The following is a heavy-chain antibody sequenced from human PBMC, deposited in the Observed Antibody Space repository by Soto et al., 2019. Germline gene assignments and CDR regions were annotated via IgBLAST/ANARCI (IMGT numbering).Heavy chain of an antibody. CDR3: ARDRGGYDRLYYYHGMDV. CDR2: ISSSSGST. Sequence: QVQLVESGGGLVKPGGSLRLSCAASGFTFSDYYMSWIRQAPGKGLEYISYISSSSGSTNYADSVKGRFTISRDNDKNSLYLQMSSLRAEDTAVYYCARDRGGYDRLYYYHGMDVWGQGTTVTVSS. J-gene: IGHJ6*02. D-gene: IGHD5-12*01. V-gene: IGHV3-11*06. CDR1: GFTFSDYY.